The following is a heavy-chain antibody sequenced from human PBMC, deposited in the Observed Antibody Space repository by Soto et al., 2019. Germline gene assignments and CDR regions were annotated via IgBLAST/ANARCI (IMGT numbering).Heavy chain of an antibody. J-gene: IGHJ6*04. V-gene: IGHV4-4*02. CDR2: IYHSGST. D-gene: IGHD3-22*01. CDR1: GGSISSSNW. Sequence: SETLSLTCAVSGGSISSSNWWSWVRQPPGKGLEWIGEIYHSGSTNYNPSLKSRVTISVDKHKNQFSLKLSSVTAADTAFYYCAGGGSIVVATRHLLDVWGKGTTVTVSS. CDR3: AGGGSIVVATRHLLDV.